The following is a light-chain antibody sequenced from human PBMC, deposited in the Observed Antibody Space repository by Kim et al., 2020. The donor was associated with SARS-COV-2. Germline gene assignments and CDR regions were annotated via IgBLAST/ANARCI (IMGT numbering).Light chain of an antibody. CDR3: QQYSDWPRT. Sequence: IVMTQPPATLSVSPGERATLSCRASQSVSTNVAWYQQKRGQAPRLVIHGASTRATGIPARFSGSGSGTEFTLTISSLQSEDFAVYYCQQYSDWPRTFGQGTKLEIK. CDR1: QSVSTN. CDR2: GAS. V-gene: IGKV3-15*01. J-gene: IGKJ2*01.